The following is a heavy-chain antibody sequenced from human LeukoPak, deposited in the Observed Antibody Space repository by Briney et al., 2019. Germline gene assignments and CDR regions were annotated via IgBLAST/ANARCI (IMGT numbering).Heavy chain of an antibody. CDR3: ARGAGYSSSWYTPGFDY. J-gene: IGHJ4*02. CDR1: GGTFSSYA. D-gene: IGHD6-13*01. CDR2: IIPILGIA. Sequence: ASVKVSCKASGGTFSSYAISWVRQAPGQGLEWMGRIIPILGIANYAQKFQGRVTITADKSTSTAYMELSSLRSEDTAVYYCARGAGYSSSWYTPGFDYWGQGTLVTVSS. V-gene: IGHV1-69*04.